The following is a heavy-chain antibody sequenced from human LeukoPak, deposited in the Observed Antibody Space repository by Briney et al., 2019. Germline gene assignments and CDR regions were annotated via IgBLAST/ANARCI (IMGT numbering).Heavy chain of an antibody. J-gene: IGHJ4*02. CDR3: AKDPGGGQWLVRAVDY. CDR2: ISGSGGST. CDR1: GLTFSSYA. V-gene: IGHV3-23*01. D-gene: IGHD6-19*01. Sequence: GGSLRLSCAASGLTFSSYAMSWVRQAPGKGLEWVSAISGSGGSTYYADSVKGRFTISRDNSKNTLYLQMNSLRAEDTAVYYCAKDPGGGQWLVRAVDYWGQGTLVTVSS.